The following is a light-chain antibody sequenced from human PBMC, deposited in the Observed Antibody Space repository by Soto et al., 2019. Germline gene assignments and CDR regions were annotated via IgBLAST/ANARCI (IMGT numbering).Light chain of an antibody. CDR1: QSLLHSNGYNY. V-gene: IGKV2-28*01. J-gene: IGKJ1*01. CDR2: LGS. CDR3: MQPLQTPRT. Sequence: DIVMTQSPLSLPVTPGEPASISCRSSQSLLHSNGYNYLDWYLQKPGQSPQLLIYLGSNRSSGVPDRFSGSGSAKDFTLKISRVEAEDVGIYYCMQPLQTPRTFGQGTKVEIK.